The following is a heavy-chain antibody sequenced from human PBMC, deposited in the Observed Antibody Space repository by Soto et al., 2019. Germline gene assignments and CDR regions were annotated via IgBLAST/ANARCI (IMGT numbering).Heavy chain of an antibody. D-gene: IGHD4-17*01. V-gene: IGHV3-33*01. CDR3: ARAVGDYGLRDY. J-gene: IGHJ4*02. Sequence: QVQLVESGGGVVQPERSLRLSCAASGFTFSDHGMHWVRQAPGKGLEWVAVIWPDGSNKYYTDSAKGRFTVSRDNSKNTVYLEMNSLKDEDTAVYYCARAVGDYGLRDYWGQGTLVTVSS. CDR1: GFTFSDHG. CDR2: IWPDGSNK.